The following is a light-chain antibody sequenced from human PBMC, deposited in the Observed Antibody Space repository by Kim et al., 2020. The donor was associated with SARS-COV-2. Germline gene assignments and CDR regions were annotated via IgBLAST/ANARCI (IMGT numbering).Light chain of an antibody. J-gene: IGKJ1*01. Sequence: EIVMTQSPATLSVSPGERATLSCRASQNISHHLAWYQEKPGQAPRLLIYDITIRATGIPARFSGSGSGAEFTLTISSLQSEDFALYYCQQYNKWWTFGQGTKVDIK. CDR3: QQYNKWWT. V-gene: IGKV3-15*01. CDR1: QNISHH. CDR2: DIT.